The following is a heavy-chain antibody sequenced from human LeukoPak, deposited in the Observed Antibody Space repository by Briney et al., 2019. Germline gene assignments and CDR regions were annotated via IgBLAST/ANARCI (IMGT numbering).Heavy chain of an antibody. Sequence: ASVKVSCKASGYTFTSYDISWVRQAPGQGLEWMGWISAYSGNTNYAQKLQGRVTMTTDTSTSTAYMELRSLRSDDSAVYFCARDRNSGSSLDIWGQGTMLTVSS. D-gene: IGHD6-6*01. J-gene: IGHJ3*02. V-gene: IGHV1-18*01. CDR1: GYTFTSYD. CDR2: ISAYSGNT. CDR3: ARDRNSGSSLDI.